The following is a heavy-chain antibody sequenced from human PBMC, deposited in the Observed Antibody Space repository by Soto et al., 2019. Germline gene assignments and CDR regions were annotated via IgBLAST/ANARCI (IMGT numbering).Heavy chain of an antibody. J-gene: IGHJ6*02. CDR1: GFTSSNSA. CDR2: ISGSSTDI. Sequence: PGGSLTLSCAASGFTSSNSAMNWVRQAPGWGLGWISYISGSSTDIFYADSVKGRFTISRNNTSNSLYLQMDSLRAEDTAIYYCAKDSRGYSSHFYYYYGMDVWGQGTTVTVSS. D-gene: IGHD6-13*01. CDR3: AKDSRGYSSHFYYYYGMDV. V-gene: IGHV3-48*03.